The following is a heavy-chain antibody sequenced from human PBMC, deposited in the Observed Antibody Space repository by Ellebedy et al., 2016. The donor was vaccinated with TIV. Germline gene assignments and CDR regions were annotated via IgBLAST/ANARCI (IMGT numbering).Heavy chain of an antibody. J-gene: IGHJ4*02. CDR3: ARHEMEAMVFDY. Sequence: MPSETLSLTCTVSGGSISSSSYYWGWIRQPPGKGLEWIGSIYYSGSTNYNPSLKSRVTISVDTSKNQFSLKLSSVTAADTAVYYCARHEMEAMVFDYWGQGTLVTVSS. CDR1: GGSISSSSYY. D-gene: IGHD5-18*01. CDR2: IYYSGST. V-gene: IGHV4-39*07.